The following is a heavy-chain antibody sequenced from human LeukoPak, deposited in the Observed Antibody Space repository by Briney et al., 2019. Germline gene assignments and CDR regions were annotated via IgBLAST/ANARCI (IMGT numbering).Heavy chain of an antibody. D-gene: IGHD2-21*02. V-gene: IGHV4-59*01. CDR2: IYYSGST. J-gene: IGHJ4*02. CDR3: ARDFCGGDCYLGGYYFDY. CDR1: GGSISSYY. Sequence: PSETLSLACTVSGGSISSYYWSWIRQPPGKGLEWIGYIYYSGSTNYNPSLKSRVTISVDTSKNQFSLKLSSVTAADTAVYYCARDFCGGDCYLGGYYFDYWGQGTLVTVSS.